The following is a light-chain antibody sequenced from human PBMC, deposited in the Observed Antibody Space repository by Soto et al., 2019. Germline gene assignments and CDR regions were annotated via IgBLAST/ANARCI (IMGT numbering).Light chain of an antibody. CDR1: QSVSSN. CDR2: GAS. J-gene: IGKJ2*01. CDR3: QQYNTWPHT. Sequence: EIVMTQSPATLSVSPGERATLSCRASQSVSSNLAWYQQKPGQAPRLLIYGASTRATGIPARFSGSGSGTEFTLTISILQSEDFAVYYCQQYNTWPHTFGQGTKLEIK. V-gene: IGKV3-15*01.